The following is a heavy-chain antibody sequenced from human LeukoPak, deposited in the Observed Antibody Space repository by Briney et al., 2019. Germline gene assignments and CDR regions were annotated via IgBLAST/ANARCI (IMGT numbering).Heavy chain of an antibody. CDR2: IIPILGIA. CDR3: ARGPEMATTLDY. V-gene: IGHV1-69*04. Sequence: MGRIIPILGIANYAQKFQGRVTITADKSTSTAYMELSSLRSEDTAVYYCARGPEMATTLDYWGQGTLVAVSS. D-gene: IGHD5-24*01. J-gene: IGHJ4*02.